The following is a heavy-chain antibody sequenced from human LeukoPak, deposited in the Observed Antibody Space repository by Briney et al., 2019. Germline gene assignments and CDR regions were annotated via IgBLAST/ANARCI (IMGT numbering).Heavy chain of an antibody. D-gene: IGHD3-10*01. CDR2: ISGSGGST. CDR1: GFTFSSYA. J-gene: IGHJ6*03. CDR3: AKDRRIKHLYYYYYYMDV. Sequence: GGSLRLSCAASGFTFSSYAMSWVRQAPGKGLERVSAISGSGGSTYYADSVKGRFTISRDNSKNTLYLQMNSLRAEDTAVYYCAKDRRIKHLYYYYYYMDVWGKGTTVTVSS. V-gene: IGHV3-23*01.